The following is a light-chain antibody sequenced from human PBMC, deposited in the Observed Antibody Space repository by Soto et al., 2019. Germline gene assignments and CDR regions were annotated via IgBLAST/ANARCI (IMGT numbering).Light chain of an antibody. CDR3: QSYDSSLSGYV. CDR2: ANI. Sequence: QPVLTQSPSVSGAPGQRVTISCTGSSSNIGAGYDVHWYQQLPGTAPKLLIFANINRPSGVPDRFSGSKSGTSASLAITGLRAEDGADYYCQSYDSSLSGYVFGTGTKLTVL. V-gene: IGLV1-40*01. J-gene: IGLJ1*01. CDR1: SSNIGAGYD.